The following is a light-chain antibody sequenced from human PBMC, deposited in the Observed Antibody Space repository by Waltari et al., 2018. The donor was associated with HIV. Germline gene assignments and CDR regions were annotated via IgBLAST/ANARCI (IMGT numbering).Light chain of an antibody. J-gene: IGKJ1*01. Sequence: EIVLTQSPATLSLSPGERATPSCRASQSVNGYLAWYQQTVGQAPRLLIDDVSNRATGIPARFSGSGSGTDFTLTISSREPEDFAVYYCQQRRTWPQTFGQGTKVEIK. CDR3: QQRRTWPQT. CDR2: DVS. V-gene: IGKV3-11*01. CDR1: QSVNGY.